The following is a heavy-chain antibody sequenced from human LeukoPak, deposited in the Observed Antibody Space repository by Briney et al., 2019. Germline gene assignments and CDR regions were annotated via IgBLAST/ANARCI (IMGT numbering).Heavy chain of an antibody. D-gene: IGHD3-22*01. V-gene: IGHV1-69*05. CDR3: AGTYYYDSSGYWRY. Sequence: SVKVSCKASGGTFSSYAISWVRQAPGQGLEWMGGIIPIFGTANYAQKFQGRVTITTDESTSTAYMELSSLRSEDTAVYYCAGTYYYDSSGYWRYWGQGTLVTVSS. CDR2: IIPIFGTA. CDR1: GGTFSSYA. J-gene: IGHJ4*02.